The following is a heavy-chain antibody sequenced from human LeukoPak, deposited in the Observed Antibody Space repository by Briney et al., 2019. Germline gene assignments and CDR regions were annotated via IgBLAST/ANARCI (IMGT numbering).Heavy chain of an antibody. Sequence: SGTLSLTCTVSGGSISSYYWSWIRQPPGKGLEWIGEINHSGSTNYNPSLKSRVTISVDTSKNQFSLKLSSVTAADTAVYYCARGGLRSRLFDYWGQGTLVTVSS. CDR2: INHSGST. CDR1: GGSISSYY. J-gene: IGHJ4*02. D-gene: IGHD1-26*01. V-gene: IGHV4-34*01. CDR3: ARGGLRSRLFDY.